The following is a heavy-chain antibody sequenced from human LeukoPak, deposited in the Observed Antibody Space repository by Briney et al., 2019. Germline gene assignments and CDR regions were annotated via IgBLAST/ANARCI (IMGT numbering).Heavy chain of an antibody. J-gene: IGHJ4*02. V-gene: IGHV3-30*02. D-gene: IGHD2-2*02. CDR2: IRYDGSNK. Sequence: PGGSLRLSCAASGFTFSSYGMHWVRQAPGKGLEWVAFIRYDGSNKYYADSVKGRFTISRDNSKNTLYLQMNSLGAEDTAVYYCAKSSDSDIVVVPAAIRLDYWGQGTLVTVSS. CDR1: GFTFSSYG. CDR3: AKSSDSDIVVVPAAIRLDY.